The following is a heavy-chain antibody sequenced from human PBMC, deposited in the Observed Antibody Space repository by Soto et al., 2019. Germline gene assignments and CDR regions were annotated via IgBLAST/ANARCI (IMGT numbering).Heavy chain of an antibody. CDR3: ARLPSRYSSSWEDY. D-gene: IGHD6-13*01. J-gene: IGHJ4*02. Sequence: SETLSLTCTFSGGSISSSSYYWGWIRQPPGKGLEWIGSIYYSGSTYYNPSLKSRVTISVDTSKNQFSLKLSSVTAADTAVYYCARLPSRYSSSWEDYWGQATLVTVSS. CDR1: GGSISSSSYY. CDR2: IYYSGST. V-gene: IGHV4-39*01.